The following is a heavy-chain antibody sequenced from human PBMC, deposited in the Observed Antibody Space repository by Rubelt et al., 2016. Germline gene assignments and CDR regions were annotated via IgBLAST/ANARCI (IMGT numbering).Heavy chain of an antibody. J-gene: IGHJ4*02. D-gene: IGHD3-10*01. CDR3: ARTKKFGESTRYYFDY. CDR1: GFSLTTSGMC. Sequence: QVTLRESGPALVKPTQTLTLTCTFSGFSLTTSGMCVSWIRQFPGKALEWLARIDWDDDKFYSTSLQTRLTISKDTSKNQAVLTMTNMDPVDTATYYCARTKKFGESTRYYFDYWGQGTLVTVSS. V-gene: IGHV2-70*17. CDR2: IDWDDDK.